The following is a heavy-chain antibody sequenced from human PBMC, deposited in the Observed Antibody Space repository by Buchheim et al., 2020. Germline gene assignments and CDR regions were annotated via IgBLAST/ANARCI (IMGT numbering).Heavy chain of an antibody. CDR3: AKNRDPYLYLREFDY. Sequence: QVQLVESGGGVVQTGRSLRLSCAASGFTFSSYGMHWVRQAPGKGLEWVALISYDGNNKYFADSVKGRLTIYRDNSKNMLYLQMSSLKTEDTAIYYCAKNRDPYLYLREFDYWGQETL. CDR2: ISYDGNNK. V-gene: IGHV3-30*18. D-gene: IGHD2-2*02. J-gene: IGHJ4*02. CDR1: GFTFSSYG.